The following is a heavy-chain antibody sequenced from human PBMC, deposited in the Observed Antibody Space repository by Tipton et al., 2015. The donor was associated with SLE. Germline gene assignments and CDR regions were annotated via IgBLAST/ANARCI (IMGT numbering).Heavy chain of an antibody. V-gene: IGHV3-7*01. CDR3: VRAFPYDYANN. CDR2: IKQDGSEI. CDR1: GFNISNYW. Sequence: SLRLSCAASGFNISNYWMNWVRQTPGKGLEWVANIKQDGSEIYYLDSVKGRFTISRDNAKKSVYLEMNSLRAEDTAVYYCVRAFPYDYANNWGQGTLVTVSS. J-gene: IGHJ4*01. D-gene: IGHD3-16*01.